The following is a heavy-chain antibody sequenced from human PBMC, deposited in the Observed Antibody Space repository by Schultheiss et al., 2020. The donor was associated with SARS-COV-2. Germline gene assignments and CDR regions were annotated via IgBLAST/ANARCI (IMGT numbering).Heavy chain of an antibody. CDR1: GVTFRTYS. CDR2: INSDGSST. D-gene: IGHD1-26*01. Sequence: GGSLRLSCAASGVTFRTYSMNWVRQAPGKGLVWVSRINSDGSSTSYADSVKGRFTISRDNAKNTLYLQMNSLRAEDTAVYYCARANGSYWGQGTLVTVSS. J-gene: IGHJ4*02. CDR3: ARANGSY. V-gene: IGHV3-74*01.